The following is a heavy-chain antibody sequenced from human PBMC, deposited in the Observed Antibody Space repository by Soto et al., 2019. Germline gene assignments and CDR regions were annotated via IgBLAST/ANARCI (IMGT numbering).Heavy chain of an antibody. D-gene: IGHD2-15*01. J-gene: IGHJ3*02. V-gene: IGHV4-31*03. CDR2: IYYSGST. CDR1: GGSISSGGYY. CDR3: ARDPRRVYCSGGSCYGYDAFDI. Sequence: PSETLSLTCTVSGGSISSGGYYWSWIRQHPGKGLEWIGYIYYSGSTYYNPSLKSRVTISVDTSKNQFSLKLSSVTAADTAVYYCARDPRRVYCSGGSCYGYDAFDIWGQGTMVTVSS.